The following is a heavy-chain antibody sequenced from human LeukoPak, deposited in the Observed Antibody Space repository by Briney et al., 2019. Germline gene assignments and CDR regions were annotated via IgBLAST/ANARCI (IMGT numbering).Heavy chain of an antibody. D-gene: IGHD1-26*01. Sequence: SVKVSCKASGGTFSSYPISWVRPAPGQRLECMGGIIPIFGTANYAPKFQGRVTITTDESTSTAYMELSSLRSEDTAVYYCAKTPPEVGATFYYFDSWGLGTLVTVSS. J-gene: IGHJ4*02. CDR1: GGTFSSYP. CDR2: IIPIFGTA. V-gene: IGHV1-69*05. CDR3: AKTPPEVGATFYYFDS.